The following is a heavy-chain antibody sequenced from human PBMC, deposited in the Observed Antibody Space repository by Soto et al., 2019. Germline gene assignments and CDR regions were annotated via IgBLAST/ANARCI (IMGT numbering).Heavy chain of an antibody. V-gene: IGHV4-31*03. CDR2: IYYSGST. Sequence: QVQLQESGPGLVKPSQTLSLTCTVSGGSISSGGYYWSWIRQPPGKGLEWIGYIYYSGSTYYNPSLKSRVTIPVDTSKNQSSLKLSSMTAADTAVDYCARTVLLGCGEFADYWYFDLWGRGTLVTVSS. CDR3: ARTVLLGCGEFADYWYFDL. D-gene: IGHD3-10*01. J-gene: IGHJ2*01. CDR1: GGSISSGGYY.